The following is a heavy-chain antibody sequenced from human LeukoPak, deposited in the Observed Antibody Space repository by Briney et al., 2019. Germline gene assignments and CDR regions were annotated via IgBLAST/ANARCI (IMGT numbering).Heavy chain of an antibody. D-gene: IGHD3-3*01. CDR3: ARGPRTGRITIFASWFDP. J-gene: IGHJ5*02. CDR1: GFTVSSNY. V-gene: IGHV3-66*01. CDR2: IYSGGST. Sequence: GGSLRLSCAASGFTVSSNYMSWVRQAPGKGLEWVSVIYSGGSTYYADSVKGRFTISRDNSKNTLYLQMNSLRAEDTAVYYCARGPRTGRITIFASWFDPWGQGTLVTVSS.